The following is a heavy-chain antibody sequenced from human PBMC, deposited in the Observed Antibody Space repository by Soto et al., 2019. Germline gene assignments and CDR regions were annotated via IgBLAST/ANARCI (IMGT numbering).Heavy chain of an antibody. CDR1: GGTFSSYA. CDR3: ARSGYDYDYYYGMDV. J-gene: IGHJ6*02. D-gene: IGHD5-12*01. V-gene: IGHV1-69*06. CDR2: IIPIFGTA. Sequence: VASVKVSCKASGGTFSSYAISWVRQAPGQGLERMGGIIPIFGTANYAQKFQGRVTITADKSTSTAYMELSSLRSEDTAVYYCARSGYDYDYYYGMDVWGQGTTVTVSS.